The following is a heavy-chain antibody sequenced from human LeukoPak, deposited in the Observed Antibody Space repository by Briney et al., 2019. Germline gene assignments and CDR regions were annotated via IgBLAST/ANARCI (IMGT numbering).Heavy chain of an antibody. CDR1: GFTFSSYW. CDR3: ARDRVTDYFDY. D-gene: IGHD2-21*02. Sequence: GGSLRLSCAASGFTFSSYWMTWVRQAPGKGLEWVANIKQDGSKKSYVDSVKGRFTISRDNSKNTLFLQMNSLRAEDTAVYYCARDRVTDYFDYWGQGTLVTVSS. V-gene: IGHV3-7*01. CDR2: IKQDGSKK. J-gene: IGHJ4*02.